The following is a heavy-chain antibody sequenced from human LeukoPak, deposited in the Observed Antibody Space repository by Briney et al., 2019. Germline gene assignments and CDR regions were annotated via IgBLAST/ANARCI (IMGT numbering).Heavy chain of an antibody. V-gene: IGHV4-30-4*01. CDR2: IYYSGST. CDR3: ASLEMATTYFDY. D-gene: IGHD5-24*01. J-gene: IGHJ4*02. CDR1: GGSISSGDYY. Sequence: SETLSLTCTVSGGSISSGDYYWSWIRQPPGKGLEWIGYIYYSGSTYYNPSPKSRVTISVDTSKNQFSLKLSSVTAADTAVYYCASLEMATTYFDYWGQGTLVTVSS.